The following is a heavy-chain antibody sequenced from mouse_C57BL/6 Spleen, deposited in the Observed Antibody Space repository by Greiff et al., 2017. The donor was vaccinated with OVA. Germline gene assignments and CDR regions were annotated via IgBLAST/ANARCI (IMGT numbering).Heavy chain of an antibody. CDR2: ISSGGSYT. D-gene: IGHD1-1*01. CDR3: ARPITTVVAHWYFDF. CDR1: GFTFSSYG. Sequence: EVMLVESGGDLVKPGGSLKLSCAASGFTFSSYGMSWVRQTPDKRLEWVATISSGGSYTYYPDNVKGRFTISRDNAKNTLYLQMSSLKSEDTAMYYCARPITTVVAHWYFDFWGTGTTVTVSS. V-gene: IGHV5-6*01. J-gene: IGHJ1*03.